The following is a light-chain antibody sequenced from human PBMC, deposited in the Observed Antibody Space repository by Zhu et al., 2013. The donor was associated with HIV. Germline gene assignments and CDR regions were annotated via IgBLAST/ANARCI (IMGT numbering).Light chain of an antibody. V-gene: IGKV1-39*01. J-gene: IGKJ1*01. CDR3: QQANVFPRT. CDR2: AAS. Sequence: DIQMTQSPSSLSASVGDRVTITCRASQSISNYLNWYQQKPGKAPKLLIYAASSLLSGVPSRFSGSGSGTDFTLTISSLQPEDFATYYCQQANVFPRTFGQGTKVEIK. CDR1: QSISNY.